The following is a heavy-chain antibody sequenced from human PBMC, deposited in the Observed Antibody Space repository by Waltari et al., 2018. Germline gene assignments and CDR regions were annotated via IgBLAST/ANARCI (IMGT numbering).Heavy chain of an antibody. V-gene: IGHV3-9*01. CDR3: VKDHLGGISLGPES. CDR2: LTWNSGTI. D-gene: IGHD3-16*01. CDR1: GFIFDDFA. J-gene: IGHJ5*02. Sequence: EVQLVESGGGLAQPGGSLRLSCVGSGFIFDDFAMHWVRQAPGKGLEWGSGLTWNSGTIAYAGSVKGRFNVSRDNAKTSLYLQMNGLRPEDTAFYYCVKDHLGGISLGPESWGQGTLVTVSS.